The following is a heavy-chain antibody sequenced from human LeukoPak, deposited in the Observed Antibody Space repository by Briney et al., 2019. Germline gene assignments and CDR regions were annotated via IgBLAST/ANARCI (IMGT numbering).Heavy chain of an antibody. CDR3: ARASEDFWSGYYPFYYMDV. V-gene: IGHV4-59*01. Sequence: SETLSLTCTVSGGSISSYYWSWIRQPPGKGLEWIGYIYYSGSTNYNPSLKSRVTISVDTSKNQFSLKLSSVTAADTAVYYCARASEDFWSGYYPFYYMDVWGKGTTVTVSS. D-gene: IGHD3-3*01. J-gene: IGHJ6*03. CDR2: IYYSGST. CDR1: GGSISSYY.